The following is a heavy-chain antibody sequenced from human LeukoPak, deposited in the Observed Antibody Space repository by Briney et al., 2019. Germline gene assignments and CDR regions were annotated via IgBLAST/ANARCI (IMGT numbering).Heavy chain of an antibody. V-gene: IGHV4-39*07. CDR2: IYYSGST. D-gene: IGHD6-13*01. J-gene: IGHJ4*02. Sequence: SETLSLTCTVSGASISSSSYYWGWIRQPPGKGLEWIGSIYYSGSTYYNPSLKSRVTISVDTSKNQFSLKLSSVTAADTAVYYCARDSSQQLVPGYWGQGTLVNVFS. CDR3: ARDSSQQLVPGY. CDR1: GASISSSSYY.